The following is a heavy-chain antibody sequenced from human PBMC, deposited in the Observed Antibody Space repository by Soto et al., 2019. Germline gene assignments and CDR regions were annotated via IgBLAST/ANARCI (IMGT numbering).Heavy chain of an antibody. CDR2: IIPISGTA. Sequence: GASVKVFCQASGGTFSSYSISSVRQAPGQGLEWVGGIIPISGTANYAQKFQGRVTITADESTSTAYMELSSLRSEDTAVYYCARSQGSSTSLEIYYYYYYGMDVWGQGTTVTVSS. V-gene: IGHV1-69*13. J-gene: IGHJ6*02. CDR1: GGTFSSYS. D-gene: IGHD2-2*01. CDR3: ARSQGSSTSLEIYYYYYYGMDV.